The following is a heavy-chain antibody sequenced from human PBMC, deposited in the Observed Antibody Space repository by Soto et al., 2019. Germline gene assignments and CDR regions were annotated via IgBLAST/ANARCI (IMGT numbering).Heavy chain of an antibody. Sequence: QVQLVESGGGVVQPGRSLRLTCAASGFTFSSYAMHWVRQAPGKGLEWVAVVSYDGSNKYYADSVKGRFTISRDNSKNTLYLQMNSLRAEDTAVYYCAREPLAGSQRGYFDLWGRGTLVTVSS. J-gene: IGHJ2*01. CDR1: GFTFSSYA. CDR2: VSYDGSNK. CDR3: AREPLAGSQRGYFDL. V-gene: IGHV3-30-3*01. D-gene: IGHD6-19*01.